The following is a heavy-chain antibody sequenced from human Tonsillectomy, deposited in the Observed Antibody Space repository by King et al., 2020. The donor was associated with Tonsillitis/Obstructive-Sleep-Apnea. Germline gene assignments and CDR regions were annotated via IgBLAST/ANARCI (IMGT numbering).Heavy chain of an antibody. CDR2: IYYSGST. CDR3: ARATIAAAGTGEYYFDY. Sequence: VQLQESGPGLVKPSETLSLTCTVSGGSVSSGSYYWSWIRQPPGKGLEWIGYIYYSGSTNYNPSLKSRVTISVDTSKNQFSLTLTSVTAADTAVYYCARATIAAAGTGEYYFDYWGQGTLVTVSS. V-gene: IGHV4-61*01. CDR1: GGSVSSGSYY. J-gene: IGHJ4*02. D-gene: IGHD6-13*01.